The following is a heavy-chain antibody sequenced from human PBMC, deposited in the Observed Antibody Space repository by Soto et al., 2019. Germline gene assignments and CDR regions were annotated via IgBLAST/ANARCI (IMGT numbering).Heavy chain of an antibody. V-gene: IGHV3-30-3*01. Sequence: QVQLVKSGGGVVQPGRSLRLSCAASGFTFSYHALNWVRQAPGKGLEWVAVISYDGDNKYIAESVKGRFTISRDNSKNTVSLQMNSLRAEDTAMYFCARGTTTSAFSVMDVWGQGTTVTVSS. D-gene: IGHD1-1*01. CDR2: ISYDGDNK. CDR1: GFTFSYHA. CDR3: ARGTTTSAFSVMDV. J-gene: IGHJ6*02.